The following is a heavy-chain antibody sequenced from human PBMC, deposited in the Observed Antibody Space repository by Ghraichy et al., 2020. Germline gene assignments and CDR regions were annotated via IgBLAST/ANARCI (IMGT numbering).Heavy chain of an antibody. CDR2: IHYDGGNK. CDR3: AKDKGAVPGTGNAFDI. D-gene: IGHD6-19*01. V-gene: IGHV3-30*02. CDR1: GFTFRSYD. J-gene: IGHJ3*02. Sequence: LSLTCAASGFTFRSYDMHWARQAPGEGLEWVAFIHYDGGNKYYVDSVKGRFTISRDNSKDTLYLYMNSLRTDDTAVYYCAKDKGAVPGTGNAFDIWGQGTMVTVSS.